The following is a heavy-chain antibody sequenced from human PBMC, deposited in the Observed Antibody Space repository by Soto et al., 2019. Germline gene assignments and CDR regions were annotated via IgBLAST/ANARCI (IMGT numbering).Heavy chain of an antibody. CDR2: IIPIFGTA. Sequence: SVKVSCKASGGTFSSYAISWVRQAPGQGLEWMGGIIPIFGTANYAQKFQGRVTITADESTSTAYMELSSLRSEDTAVYYCASRYCTNGVCLTGLDYWGQGTLVTVSS. J-gene: IGHJ4*02. D-gene: IGHD2-8*01. V-gene: IGHV1-69*13. CDR1: GGTFSSYA. CDR3: ASRYCTNGVCLTGLDY.